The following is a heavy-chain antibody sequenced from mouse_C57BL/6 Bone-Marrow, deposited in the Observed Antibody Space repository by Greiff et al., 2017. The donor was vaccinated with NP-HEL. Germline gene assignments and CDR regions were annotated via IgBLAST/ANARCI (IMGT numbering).Heavy chain of an antibody. J-gene: IGHJ1*03. V-gene: IGHV1-4*01. D-gene: IGHD1-1*01. CDR2: INPSSGYT. CDR3: GSSYGYFDV. CDR1: GYTFTSYT. Sequence: VQLQQSGAELARPGASVKMSCKASGYTFTSYTMHWVKQRPGQGLEWIGYINPSSGYTKYNQKFKDKATLTADKSSSTAYMQLSSLTSEDSAVYYYGSSYGYFDVWGTGTTVTVSS.